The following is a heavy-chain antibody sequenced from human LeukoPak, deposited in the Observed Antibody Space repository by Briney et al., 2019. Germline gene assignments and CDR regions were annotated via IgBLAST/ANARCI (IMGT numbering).Heavy chain of an antibody. V-gene: IGHV4-31*03. CDR1: GGSISSGGYY. CDR3: VGGGGHGQTYYDILTGYYSWNAFDI. D-gene: IGHD3-9*01. J-gene: IGHJ3*02. Sequence: PSETLSLTCTVSGGSISSGGYYWSWIRQHPGKGLEWIGYIYSSGSTYYNPSLKSRVTISVDTSKNQFSLKLSSVTAADTAVYYCVGGGGHGQTYYDILTGYYSWNAFDIWGQGTMVTVSS. CDR2: IYSSGST.